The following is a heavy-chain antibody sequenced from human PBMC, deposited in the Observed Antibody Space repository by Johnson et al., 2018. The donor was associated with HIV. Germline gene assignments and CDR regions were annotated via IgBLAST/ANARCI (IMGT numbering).Heavy chain of an antibody. CDR3: ARDLSEGELGHAFDI. CDR1: GFTFDDYA. D-gene: IGHD1-26*01. V-gene: IGHV3-9*01. Sequence: QLVESVGGLVQPGRSLRLSCAASGFTFDDYAMHWVRQAPGKGLEWVSGISWNSGSTYYADSVKGRFTISRDNSKNTLYLQMNSLRAEDTAVYYCARDLSEGELGHAFDIWGQGTMVTVSS. J-gene: IGHJ3*02. CDR2: ISWNSGST.